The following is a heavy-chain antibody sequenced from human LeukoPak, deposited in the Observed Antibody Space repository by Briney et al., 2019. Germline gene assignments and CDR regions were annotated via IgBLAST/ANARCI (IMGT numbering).Heavy chain of an antibody. J-gene: IGHJ4*02. D-gene: IGHD1-26*01. CDR3: ARVRVGATAKGHYFDY. Sequence: GWSLRLSCAASGFTFSSYAMHWVRQAPGKGLEYVSVISSNGGNIYYANSVKGRFTISRDTSKNTLYLQMGSLRPEDMAVYYCARVRVGATAKGHYFDYWGQGTLVTVSS. CDR2: ISSNGGNI. CDR1: GFTFSSYA. V-gene: IGHV3-64*01.